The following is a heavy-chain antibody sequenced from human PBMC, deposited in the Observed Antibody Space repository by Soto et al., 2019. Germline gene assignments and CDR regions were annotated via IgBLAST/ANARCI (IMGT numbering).Heavy chain of an antibody. CDR2: ITDSGGTT. V-gene: IGHV3-23*01. J-gene: IGHJ4*02. CDR1: GFSFSSFT. D-gene: IGHD4-4*01. CDR3: AKGYSTSSLGY. Sequence: GGSLRLSCSASGFSFSSFTMRWVRQAPGKGLEWVSSITDSGGTTNYANSVKGRFTISRDNSKNTLFLQMNSLTAEDTAVYYCAKGYSTSSLGYWGQGTQVTVSS.